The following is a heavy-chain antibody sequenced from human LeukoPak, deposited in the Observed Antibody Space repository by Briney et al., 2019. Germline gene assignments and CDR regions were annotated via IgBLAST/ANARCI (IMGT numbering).Heavy chain of an antibody. CDR3: AKRETGYYFDY. CDR1: GFTFSIYG. V-gene: IGHV3-23*01. Sequence: GGSLRLSCAASGFTFSIYGMSWVRQAPGKGLEWVSSNSGSGGGTYYADSVKGRFTISGDNSKNTLYLQMNSLRAEDTAVYYCAKRETGYYFDYWGQGKLVTVSS. CDR2: NSGSGGGT. D-gene: IGHD2-15*01. J-gene: IGHJ4*02.